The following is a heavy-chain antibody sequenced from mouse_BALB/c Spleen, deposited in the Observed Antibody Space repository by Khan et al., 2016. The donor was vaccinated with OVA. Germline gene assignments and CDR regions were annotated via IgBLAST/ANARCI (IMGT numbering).Heavy chain of an antibody. V-gene: IGHV5-6-3*01. CDR2: IDSIGGST. CDR1: GFTISTFA. CDR3: ARSAI. D-gene: IGHD2-12*01. Sequence: EVELVESGGGIVQPGGSLNGSCAASGFTISTFAMPWVGQTPDKSLEWVETIDSIGGSTDYPDSVKRRIIISGDNAKNALYLQMRSLKSEDTAMYYCARSAIWGQGTTLTVSS. J-gene: IGHJ2*01.